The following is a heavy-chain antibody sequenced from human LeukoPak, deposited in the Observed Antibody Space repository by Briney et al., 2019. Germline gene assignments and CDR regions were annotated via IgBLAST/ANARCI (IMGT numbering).Heavy chain of an antibody. Sequence: WIRQPPGKGLEWVSAISGSGGSTYYADSVKGRFTISRDNSKNTLYLQMNSLRAEDTAVYYCAKRPFPIGGQGTMVTVSS. J-gene: IGHJ3*02. V-gene: IGHV3-23*01. D-gene: IGHD2/OR15-2a*01. CDR2: ISGSGGST. CDR3: AKRPFPI.